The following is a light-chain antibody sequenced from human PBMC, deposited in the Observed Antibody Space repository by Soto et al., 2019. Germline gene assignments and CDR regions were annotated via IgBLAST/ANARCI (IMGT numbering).Light chain of an antibody. CDR3: QQRRNWPPKIT. Sequence: EIVLAQSPATLSLSPGARATLSGRARQSVSIYLAWYQQKPGQAPRLLIYDASNRATGIPARFSGSGSGTDFTLTISSLEPEDFAVYYCQQRRNWPPKITFGQGTRLEIK. CDR2: DAS. J-gene: IGKJ5*01. CDR1: QSVSIY. V-gene: IGKV3-11*01.